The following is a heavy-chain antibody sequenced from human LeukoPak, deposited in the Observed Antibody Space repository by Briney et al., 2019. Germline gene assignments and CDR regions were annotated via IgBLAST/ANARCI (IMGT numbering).Heavy chain of an antibody. Sequence: GGSLRLSCAASGFTFSSYSMQWVRQTPGKGLEWVGIMSNSGENTFYGEAVKGRFTISRDNSQNTLYLQMNSLRPEGTAVYYCARGGASVTRYVDYWGQGTLVTVSS. J-gene: IGHJ4*02. V-gene: IGHV3-30*03. CDR3: ARGGASVTRYVDY. D-gene: IGHD4-17*01. CDR2: MSNSGENT. CDR1: GFTFSSYS.